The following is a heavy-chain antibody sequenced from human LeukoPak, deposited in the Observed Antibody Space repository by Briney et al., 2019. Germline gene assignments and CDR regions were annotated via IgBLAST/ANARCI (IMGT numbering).Heavy chain of an antibody. CDR2: INPNSGGT. CDR3: ARAISSSSYYLDF. Sequence: ASVKVSCKASGYTFTDYYMHWVRQAPGQGLEWMGRINPNSGGTNYAQKFQGRVTMTRDTSISTAYMELSRLRSDDTAVYYCARAISSSSYYLDFWGQGTLVTVSS. CDR1: GYTFTDYY. V-gene: IGHV1-2*06. D-gene: IGHD6-13*01. J-gene: IGHJ4*02.